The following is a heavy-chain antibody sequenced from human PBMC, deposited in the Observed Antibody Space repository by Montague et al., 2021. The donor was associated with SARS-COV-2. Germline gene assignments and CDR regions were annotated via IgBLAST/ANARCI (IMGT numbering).Heavy chain of an antibody. V-gene: IGHV4-61*05. J-gene: IGHJ5*02. CDR1: GGSISSSSYY. D-gene: IGHD3-22*01. CDR2: IYYSGST. Sequence: SETLSLTCTVSGGSISSSSYYWGWIRQPPGKGLEWIGYIYYSGSTNYNPSLKSRVTISVDTSKNQFSLKLSSVTAADTAVYYCARAHCDNYDSSGWRFDPWGQGTLVTVSS. CDR3: ARAHCDNYDSSGWRFDP.